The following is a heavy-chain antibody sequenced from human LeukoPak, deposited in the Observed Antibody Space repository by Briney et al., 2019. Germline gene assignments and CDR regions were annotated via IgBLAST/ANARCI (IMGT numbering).Heavy chain of an antibody. V-gene: IGHV3-30-3*01. D-gene: IGHD6-13*01. J-gene: IGHJ4*02. CDR3: ARDPVPAAARHFDY. CDR1: GFTFSSYA. Sequence: PGGSLRLSCAASGFTFSSYAMHRVRQAPGKGLEWLAVISSDGSLEYYADSVKGRFTISRDNSKYTLYLQMNSLRPEDTAVYYCARDPVPAAARHFDYWGQGTLVTVSS. CDR2: ISSDGSLE.